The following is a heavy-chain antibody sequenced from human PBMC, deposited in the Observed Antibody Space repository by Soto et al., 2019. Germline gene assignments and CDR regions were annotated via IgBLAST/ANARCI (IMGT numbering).Heavy chain of an antibody. CDR3: ARSDYDSSGYYSEGPFNWFDP. CDR1: GGSISSYY. D-gene: IGHD3-22*01. V-gene: IGHV4-59*01. J-gene: IGHJ5*02. Sequence: SETLSLTCTVSGGSISSYYWSWIRQPPGKGLEWIGYIYYSGSTNYNPSLKSRVTISVDTSKNQFSLKLSSVTAADTAVYYCARSDYDSSGYYSEGPFNWFDPWGQGTLVTVSS. CDR2: IYYSGST.